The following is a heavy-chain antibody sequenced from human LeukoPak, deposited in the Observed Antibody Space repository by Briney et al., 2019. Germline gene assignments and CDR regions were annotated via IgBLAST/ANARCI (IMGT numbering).Heavy chain of an antibody. CDR3: ARHYAQPGAFDV. Sequence: SETLSLTCTVSGYSISSGYYWGWIRQPPGKGLEWIGSFYHSGSTYYNPSLKSRVTISVDTSKNQFSLKLSSVTAADTSVYYCARHYAQPGAFDVWGQGTMVTVSS. J-gene: IGHJ3*01. CDR2: FYHSGST. V-gene: IGHV4-38-2*02. D-gene: IGHD3-16*01. CDR1: GYSISSGYY.